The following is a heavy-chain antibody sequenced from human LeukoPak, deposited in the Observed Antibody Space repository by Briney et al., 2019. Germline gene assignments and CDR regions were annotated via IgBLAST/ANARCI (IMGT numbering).Heavy chain of an antibody. Sequence: PGGSLRLSCAASGFTFSSYEMNWVRQAPGKGLEWGSYISSSGSTIYYADSVKGRFTIYRDNATKSLYLRMNSLRAEDTAVYYCARVAVTTSLFDHWGQATLPSVSS. CDR1: GFTFSSYE. V-gene: IGHV3-48*03. CDR3: ARVAVTTSLFDH. CDR2: ISSSGSTI. J-gene: IGHJ4*02. D-gene: IGHD5-12*01.